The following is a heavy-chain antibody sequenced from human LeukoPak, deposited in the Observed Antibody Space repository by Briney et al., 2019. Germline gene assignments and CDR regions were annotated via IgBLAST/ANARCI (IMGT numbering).Heavy chain of an antibody. V-gene: IGHV4-61*08. CDR2: IYYSGST. CDR1: DGSISSGGYY. J-gene: IGHJ4*02. Sequence: PSETLSLTCTVSDGSISSGGYYWSWIRQHPGKGLEWIGYIYYSGSTNYNPSLKSRVTISVDTSKNQFSLKLSSVTAADTAVCYCARAGRRDGYIDYFDYWGQGTLVTVSS. D-gene: IGHD5-24*01. CDR3: ARAGRRDGYIDYFDY.